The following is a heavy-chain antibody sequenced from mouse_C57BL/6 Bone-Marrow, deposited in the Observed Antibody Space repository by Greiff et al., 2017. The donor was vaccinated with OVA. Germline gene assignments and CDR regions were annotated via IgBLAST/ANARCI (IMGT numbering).Heavy chain of an antibody. CDR3: TLDSSGYN. V-gene: IGHV14-4*01. CDR1: GFNIKDDY. D-gene: IGHD3-2*02. Sequence: VQLQQSGAELVRPGASVKLSCTASGFNIKDDYMHWVKQRPEQGLEWIGWIDPGNGDTEYAAKFQGKATITADTSSNTAYLQLSSLTSEDTAVYYCTLDSSGYNWGQGTTLTVSS. CDR2: IDPGNGDT. J-gene: IGHJ2*01.